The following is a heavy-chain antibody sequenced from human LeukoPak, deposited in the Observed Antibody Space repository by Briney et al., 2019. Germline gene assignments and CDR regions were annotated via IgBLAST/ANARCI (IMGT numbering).Heavy chain of an antibody. D-gene: IGHD2-15*01. Sequence: GASVKVSCKASGYTFTSYAMHWVRQAPGQRLEWMGWINAGNGNTKYSQKFQGRVTITRDTSASTAYMELSMLRSEDTAVYYCARGKDIVLVVAATGYAYCGQRTLVTVSS. CDR2: INAGNGNT. V-gene: IGHV1-3*01. CDR1: GYTFTSYA. J-gene: IGHJ4*02. CDR3: ARGKDIVLVVAATGYAY.